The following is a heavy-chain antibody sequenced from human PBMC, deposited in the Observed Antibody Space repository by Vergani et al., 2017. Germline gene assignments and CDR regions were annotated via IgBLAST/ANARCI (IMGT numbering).Heavy chain of an antibody. CDR2: IYPGDSDT. Sequence: EVQLVQSGAEVKKPGESLKISCKGSRYSFTSYWIGWVRQMPGKGLEWMGIIYPGDSDTRYSPSFQGQVTISVDKSIRTAYLQRSSLRASDSAMYYCARLYGRDSSGSKYFDYWGQGTLVTVSS. CDR1: RYSFTSYW. CDR3: ARLYGRDSSGSKYFDY. V-gene: IGHV5-51*03. J-gene: IGHJ4*02. D-gene: IGHD3-22*01.